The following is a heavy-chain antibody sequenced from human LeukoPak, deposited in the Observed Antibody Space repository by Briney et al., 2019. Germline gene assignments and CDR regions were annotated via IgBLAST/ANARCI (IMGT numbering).Heavy chain of an antibody. V-gene: IGHV4-34*01. D-gene: IGHD6-19*01. Sequence: SETLSLTCAVYGGSLSGYYWSWVRQPPGMGLGWIGEINYSGSTNYNPSLKSRVTISLDTSKNQFSLKLSSVTAADTAVYYCARHDSGWYYFDYWGQGTLVTVSS. J-gene: IGHJ4*02. CDR2: INYSGST. CDR1: GGSLSGYY. CDR3: ARHDSGWYYFDY.